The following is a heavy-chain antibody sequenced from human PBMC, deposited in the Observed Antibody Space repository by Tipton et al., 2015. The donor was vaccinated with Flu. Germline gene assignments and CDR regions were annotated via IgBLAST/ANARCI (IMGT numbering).Heavy chain of an antibody. V-gene: IGHV1-8*01. J-gene: IGHJ3*02. CDR1: GYTFTSYD. CDR3: ARVRSIAAAGTEDAFDI. D-gene: IGHD6-13*01. Sequence: QVQLVQSGPEVKKPGASVKVSCKASGYTFTSYDINWVRQATGQGLEWMGWMNPNSGNTGYAQKFQGRVTMTRNTSISTAYMELSSLRSEDTAVYYCARVRSIAAAGTEDAFDIWGQGTMVTVSS. CDR2: MNPNSGNT.